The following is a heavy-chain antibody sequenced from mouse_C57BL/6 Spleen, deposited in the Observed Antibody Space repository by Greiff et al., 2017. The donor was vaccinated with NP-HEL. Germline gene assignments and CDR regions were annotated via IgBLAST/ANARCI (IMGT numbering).Heavy chain of an antibody. D-gene: IGHD2-3*01. Sequence: QVHVKQSGAELVRPGTSVKVSCKASGYAFTNYLIEWVKQRPGQGLEWIGVINPGSGGTNYNEKFKGKATLTADKSSSTAYMQLSSLTSEDSAVYFCARCGYYLVFFDYWGQGTTLTVSS. CDR2: INPGSGGT. V-gene: IGHV1-54*01. J-gene: IGHJ2*01. CDR3: ARCGYYLVFFDY. CDR1: GYAFTNYL.